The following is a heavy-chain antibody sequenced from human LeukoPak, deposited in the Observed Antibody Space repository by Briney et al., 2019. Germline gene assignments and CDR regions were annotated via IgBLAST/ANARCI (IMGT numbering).Heavy chain of an antibody. CDR3: AKQGRQISFGGVVAIAPFDI. CDR1: GDPITSSAFY. Sequence: PSETLSLTCTVSGDPITSSAFYWGWIRQPPGKGLEWIGNIFHGGNTHYNPSLKSRVSISVDRSKNQVSLNLSSVTAADTALYYCAKQGRQISFGGVVAIAPFDIWGQGTMVTVSS. D-gene: IGHD3-16*02. J-gene: IGHJ3*02. CDR2: IFHGGNT. V-gene: IGHV4-39*01.